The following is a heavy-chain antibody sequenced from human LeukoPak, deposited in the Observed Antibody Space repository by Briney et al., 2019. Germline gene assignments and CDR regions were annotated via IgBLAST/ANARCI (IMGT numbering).Heavy chain of an antibody. Sequence: LEWVANIKQDGSEKYYVDSVKGRFTISRDNAKNSLYLQMNSLRAEDTAVYYCARDLKLSYWGQGTLVTVSS. V-gene: IGHV3-7*03. D-gene: IGHD2-15*01. CDR3: ARDLKLSY. J-gene: IGHJ4*02. CDR2: IKQDGSEK.